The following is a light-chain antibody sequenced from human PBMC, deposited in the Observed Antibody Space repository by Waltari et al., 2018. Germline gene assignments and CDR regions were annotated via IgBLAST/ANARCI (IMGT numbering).Light chain of an antibody. CDR1: QDINNY. CDR2: DAS. J-gene: IGKJ4*01. V-gene: IGKV1-33*01. CDR3: QQFHSLLT. Sequence: DIQMTQSPSYLSASVGDSVTITCQASQDINNYLNWYQQKPGKAPKLLIYDASNLETGVPSRSSGSGSGTTFTFTISSLQPEDIATYYCQQFHSLLTFGGGTKVEIK.